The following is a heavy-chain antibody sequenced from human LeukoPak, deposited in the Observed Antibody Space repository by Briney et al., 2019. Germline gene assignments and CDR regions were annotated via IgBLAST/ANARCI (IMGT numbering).Heavy chain of an antibody. J-gene: IGHJ4*02. D-gene: IGHD3-16*01. CDR2: IYHSGST. CDR1: GGSISSGGYY. Sequence: SQTLSLTCTVSGGSISSGGYYWSWIRQPPGKGLEWIGYIYHSGSTYYNPSLKSRVTISADRSKNQFSLKLSSVTAADTAVYYCARGGPVPHFDYWGQGTLVTVSS. CDR3: ARGGPVPHFDY. V-gene: IGHV4-30-2*01.